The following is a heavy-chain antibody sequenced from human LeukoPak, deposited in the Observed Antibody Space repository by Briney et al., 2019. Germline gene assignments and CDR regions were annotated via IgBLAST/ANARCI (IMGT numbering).Heavy chain of an antibody. Sequence: SETLSLTCTVSRGSISSSSYYWGWIRQPPGEGLEWIGNIYYSGSTYYNPSLKSRVTISVDTSKNQFSLKLSSVTAADTAVYYCARTFSSPPYATFDIWGQGTMVTVSS. J-gene: IGHJ3*02. CDR1: RGSISSSSYY. CDR3: ARTFSSPPYATFDI. CDR2: IYYSGST. V-gene: IGHV4-39*01. D-gene: IGHD2-2*01.